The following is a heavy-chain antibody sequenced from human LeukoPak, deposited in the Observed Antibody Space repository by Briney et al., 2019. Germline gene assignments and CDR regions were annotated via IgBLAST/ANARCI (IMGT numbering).Heavy chain of an antibody. CDR3: ARDLYYYYYYMDV. CDR2: ISYDGSNK. CDR1: GFTFSSYA. V-gene: IGHV3-30*04. J-gene: IGHJ6*03. Sequence: GRSLRLSCAASGFTFSSYAMHWVRQAPGKGLERVAVISYDGSNKYYADSVKGRFTISRDNSKNTLYLQMNSLRAEDTAVYYCARDLYYYYYYMDVWGKGTTVTVSS.